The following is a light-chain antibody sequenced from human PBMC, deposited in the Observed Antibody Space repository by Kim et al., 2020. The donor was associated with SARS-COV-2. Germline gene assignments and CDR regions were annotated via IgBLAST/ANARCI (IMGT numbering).Light chain of an antibody. V-gene: IGKV3-15*01. CDR3: QQYSNWPYT. CDR1: QSVSSN. J-gene: IGKJ2*01. Sequence: SVSPGERATLSCRASQSVSSNLAWYQQKPGQAHRLLIYGASTRATGIPARFSGSGSGTEFTLTISSLQSEDFAVYYCQQYSNWPYTFGQGTKLEI. CDR2: GAS.